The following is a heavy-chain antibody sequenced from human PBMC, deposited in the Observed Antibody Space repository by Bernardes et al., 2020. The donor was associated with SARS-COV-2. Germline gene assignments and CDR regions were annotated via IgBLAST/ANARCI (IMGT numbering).Heavy chain of an antibody. D-gene: IGHD3-10*01. CDR2: ISYSEST. Sequence: TQSVTFTVSGGSISSGNYYWSWIRQPPGKGLEWIGYISYSESTSYNPSLKSRVTISVDASKNQFSLKLTSVTAADTAVYYCVRSAGWFGDFDYWGQGTLVTVSS. CDR3: VRSAGWFGDFDY. CDR1: GGSISSGNYY. V-gene: IGHV4-61*01. J-gene: IGHJ4*02.